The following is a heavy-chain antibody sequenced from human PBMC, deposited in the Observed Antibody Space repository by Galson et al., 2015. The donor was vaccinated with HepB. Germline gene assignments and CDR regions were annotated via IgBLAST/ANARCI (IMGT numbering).Heavy chain of an antibody. CDR1: GFTFSSYS. Sequence: SLRLSCAASGFTFSSYSMNWVRQAPGKGLEWVSSISSSSSYIYYADSVKGRFTISRDNAKNSLYLQMNSLRAEDTAVYYCARDNRYCSSTSCHTAYYYYGMDVWGQGTTVTVSS. CDR3: ARDNRYCSSTSCHTAYYYYGMDV. V-gene: IGHV3-21*01. D-gene: IGHD2-2*02. CDR2: ISSSSSYI. J-gene: IGHJ6*02.